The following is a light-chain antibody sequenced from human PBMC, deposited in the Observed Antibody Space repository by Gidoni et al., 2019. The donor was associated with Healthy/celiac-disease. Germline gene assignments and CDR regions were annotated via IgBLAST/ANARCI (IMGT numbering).Light chain of an antibody. CDR3: QQRSNWLT. J-gene: IGKJ4*01. CDR2: DAS. Sequence: DIVLTQSPATLSLSPGERATLSCRASRSVSSYLAWYQEKPGQAPRLLLYDASNRATGIPARFSGSGSGTDFTITISSLEPEDFAVYYCQQRSNWLTFGGGTKVEIK. V-gene: IGKV3-11*01. CDR1: RSVSSY.